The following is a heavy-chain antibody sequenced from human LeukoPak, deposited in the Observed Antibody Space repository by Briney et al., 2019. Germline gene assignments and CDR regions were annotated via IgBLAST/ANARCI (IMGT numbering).Heavy chain of an antibody. V-gene: IGHV1-2*02. CDR2: IDPYTGNT. J-gene: IGHJ4*02. Sequence: ASVKVSCTASGYTFAGYYLHWVRQAPGQGLEWRAWIDPYTGNTHYAQKFQGRITVTRETSVSTTYMELSWLSSDDTARYYCASEYSASEHWGQGTLVTVPS. D-gene: IGHD5-12*01. CDR1: GYTFAGYY. CDR3: ASEYSASEH.